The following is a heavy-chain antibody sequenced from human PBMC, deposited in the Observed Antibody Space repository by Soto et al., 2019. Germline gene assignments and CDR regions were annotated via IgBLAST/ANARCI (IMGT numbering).Heavy chain of an antibody. CDR2: ISAYNGNT. CDR1: GYTFTSYG. V-gene: IGHV1-18*01. Sequence: WASVKVSCKASGYTFTSYGISWVRQAPGQGLEWMGWISAYNGNTNYAQKLQGRVTMTTDTSTSTAYMELRSLRSDDTAVYYCARVGYCTNGVCQQNWFDPWGQGTLVTVSS. D-gene: IGHD2-8*01. CDR3: ARVGYCTNGVCQQNWFDP. J-gene: IGHJ5*02.